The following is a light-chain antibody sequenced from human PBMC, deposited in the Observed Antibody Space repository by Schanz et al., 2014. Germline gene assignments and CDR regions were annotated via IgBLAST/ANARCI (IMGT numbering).Light chain of an antibody. CDR1: HISSS. J-gene: IGKJ1*01. Sequence: EIVLTQSPATLSLSPGERATLSCRASHISSSLAWYQQKPGQAPRLLIYETSNRATGIPAKFSGSGSGTDFTLTISRLEPEDFAVYYCQQYGSSPLLTFGQGTKVEI. CDR2: ETS. V-gene: IGKV3-20*01. CDR3: QQYGSSPLLT.